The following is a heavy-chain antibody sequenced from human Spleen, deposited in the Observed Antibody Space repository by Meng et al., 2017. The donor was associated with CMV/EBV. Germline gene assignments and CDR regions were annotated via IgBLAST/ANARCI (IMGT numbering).Heavy chain of an antibody. CDR1: GYSFTTYW. J-gene: IGHJ4*02. D-gene: IGHD2-2*03. Sequence: GESLKISCKGSGYSFTTYWIGWVRQMPGKGLEWMGIIYPGDSDTRYSPSFQGQVTISADNSVNTAYLQWSSLKTSDTAMYYCARGLIGYCSTTSCYYFDYWGQGALVTVSS. V-gene: IGHV5-51*01. CDR2: IYPGDSDT. CDR3: ARGLIGYCSTTSCYYFDY.